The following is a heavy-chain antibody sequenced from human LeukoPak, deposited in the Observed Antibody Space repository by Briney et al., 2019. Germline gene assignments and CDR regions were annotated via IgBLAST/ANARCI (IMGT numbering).Heavy chain of an antibody. D-gene: IGHD3-10*01. CDR2: FDPEDGET. CDR3: ATIPHITMVRGVIRGVNWFDP. J-gene: IGHJ5*02. V-gene: IGHV1-24*01. CDR1: GYTLTELS. Sequence: ASVKVSCKVSGYTLTELSMHWVRQAPGKGLEWMGGFDPEDGETIYAQKFQGRVTMTEDTSTDTAYMELSSLKSEDTAVYYCATIPHITMVRGVIRGVNWFDPWGQGTLVTVSS.